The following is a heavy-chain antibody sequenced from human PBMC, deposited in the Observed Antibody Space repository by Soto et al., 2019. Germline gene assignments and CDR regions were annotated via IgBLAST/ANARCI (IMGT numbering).Heavy chain of an antibody. CDR2: IYYRGNT. CDR1: GDSINSDKYY. CDR3: ARLEGLATISYYFDF. D-gene: IGHD3-9*01. Sequence: QLQESGPGLVKPSETLSLTCSVSGDSINSDKYYWGWIRQPPGKGLEWIGSIYYRGNTYYNPSLQTRVTISLAKSKAQFSLRLNSVTASDSAVYFCARLEGLATISYYFDFCGQGAQVTVSS. V-gene: IGHV4-39*01. J-gene: IGHJ4*02.